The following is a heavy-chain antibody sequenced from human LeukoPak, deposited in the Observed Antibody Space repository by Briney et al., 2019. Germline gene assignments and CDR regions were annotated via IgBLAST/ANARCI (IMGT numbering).Heavy chain of an antibody. CDR1: GFAFESFT. CDR2: ISDTGRDI. CDR3: AKGLFSAYDKYLDS. D-gene: IGHD5-12*01. J-gene: IGHJ4*02. Sequence: GGSLRLSCAGSGFAFESFTVTWVRQAPGKGLEWVSLISDTGRDINYADSVRGRFTISRDNTKNSLFLQMDSLRVEDTAIYYCAKGLFSAYDKYLDSWGQGTLVTVSS. V-gene: IGHV3-21*04.